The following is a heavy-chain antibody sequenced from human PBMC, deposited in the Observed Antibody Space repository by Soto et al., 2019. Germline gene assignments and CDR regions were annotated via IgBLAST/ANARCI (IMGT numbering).Heavy chain of an antibody. V-gene: IGHV3-23*01. CDR2: VSANADGT. J-gene: IGHJ4*02. Sequence: PGGSLRLSCAASGFIFSNYAMNWVRQAPGKGLEWVSFVSANADGTFYADSVKGRFSISRDNSKNTLYLQMNNLRAEDTAIYYCSRGRLSFAFWGQGTLVTVSS. CDR1: GFIFSNYA. CDR3: SRGRLSFAF.